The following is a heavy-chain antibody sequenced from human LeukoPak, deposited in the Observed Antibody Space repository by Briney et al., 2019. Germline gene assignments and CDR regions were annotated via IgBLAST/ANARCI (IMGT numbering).Heavy chain of an antibody. Sequence: SVKVSYKASGGAFSSYAMSWVRQAPGQGVEWMGGIIPIFGTANYAQKFQGRVTITADESTSTAYMELSSLRSEDTAVYYCARGLERPFPEDYWGQGTLVTVSS. CDR1: GGAFSSYA. J-gene: IGHJ4*02. CDR3: ARGLERPFPEDY. CDR2: IIPIFGTA. D-gene: IGHD1-1*01. V-gene: IGHV1-69*13.